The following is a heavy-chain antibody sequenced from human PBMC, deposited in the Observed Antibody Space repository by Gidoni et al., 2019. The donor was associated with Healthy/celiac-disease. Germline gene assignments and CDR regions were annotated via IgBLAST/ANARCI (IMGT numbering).Heavy chain of an antibody. D-gene: IGHD6-13*01. CDR2: IYYSGST. CDR3: ARSTIAAPDY. V-gene: IGHV4-39*07. CDR1: GCSISSSSYY. Sequence: QLQLQESGPGLVKPSETLSLTCTVSGCSISSSSYYWGWIRQPPGKGLEWIGSIYYSGSTYYNPSLKSRVTISVDTSKNQFSLKLSSVTAADTAVYYCARSTIAAPDYWGQGTLVTVSS. J-gene: IGHJ4*02.